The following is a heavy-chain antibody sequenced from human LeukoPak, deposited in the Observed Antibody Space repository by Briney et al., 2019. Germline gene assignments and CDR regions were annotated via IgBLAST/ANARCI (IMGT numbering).Heavy chain of an antibody. CDR3: ARAPTVTFSDY. D-gene: IGHD4-17*01. V-gene: IGHV4-39*01. Sequence: PSETLSLTCTVSGGSISSSSYYWGWIRQPPGKGLEWIGSIYYSRSTYYNPSLKSRVTISVDTPKNQFSLKLSSVTAADTAVYYCARAPTVTFSDYWGQGTLVTVSS. CDR2: IYYSRST. J-gene: IGHJ4*02. CDR1: GGSISSSSYY.